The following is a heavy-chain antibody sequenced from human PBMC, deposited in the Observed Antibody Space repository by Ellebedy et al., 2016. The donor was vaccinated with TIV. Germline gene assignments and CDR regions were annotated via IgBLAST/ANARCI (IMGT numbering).Heavy chain of an antibody. CDR1: GGTFSIYP. CDR2: LIPLLFIA. Sequence: AASVKVSCKASGGTFSIYPISCFLQAPVQGLAWIGILIPLLFIATYAQKFQGRVTITADKSTSTAYMELSSLRSEDTAVYYCASPERDRGKDAGENAIDYWGQGTLVTVSS. J-gene: IGHJ4*02. V-gene: IGHV1-69*02. CDR3: ASPERDRGKDAGENAIDY. D-gene: IGHD3-10*01.